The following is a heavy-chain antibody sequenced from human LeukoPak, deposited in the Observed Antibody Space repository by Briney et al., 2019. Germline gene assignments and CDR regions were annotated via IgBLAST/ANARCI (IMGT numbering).Heavy chain of an antibody. V-gene: IGHV4-34*01. CDR1: GGSFSGYY. Sequence: KPLETLSLTCAVYGGSFSGYYWSWIRQPPGKGLEWIGEINHSGGTNYNPSLKSRVTISVDTSKNQFSLKLSSVTAADTAVYYCARWDTAMVTFDYWGQGTLVTVSS. CDR3: ARWDTAMVTFDY. CDR2: INHSGGT. J-gene: IGHJ4*02. D-gene: IGHD5-18*01.